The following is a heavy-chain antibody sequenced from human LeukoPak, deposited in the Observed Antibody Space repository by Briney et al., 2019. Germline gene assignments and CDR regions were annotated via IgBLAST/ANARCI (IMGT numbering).Heavy chain of an antibody. J-gene: IGHJ4*02. CDR1: GFTVSSNY. V-gene: IGHV3-53*01. Sequence: PGGSLRLSCAASGFTVSSNYMSWVRQAPGKGLEWVSTIYSGGSTYYADSVKGRFTISRDNSKNTLYLQLNSLGAEDTAVYYCARLHSLIRAQPDDCWGQGTLVTVSS. CDR3: ARLHSLIRAQPDDC. D-gene: IGHD3-22*01. CDR2: IYSGGST.